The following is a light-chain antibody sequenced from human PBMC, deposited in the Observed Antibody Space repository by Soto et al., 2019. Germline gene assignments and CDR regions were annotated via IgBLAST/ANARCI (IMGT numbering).Light chain of an antibody. J-gene: IGKJ1*01. CDR1: QIISTY. V-gene: IGKV1-39*01. CDR2: AAS. Sequence: DIQMTQSPSSLSASVGDRVTITCRASQIISTYLNWYQQRAGLAPRLLIYAASSLQSGVPPRFSGSGSRTDFTLTISSLQLDDFATYYCQQSYNTPLTFGQGTKVDIK. CDR3: QQSYNTPLT.